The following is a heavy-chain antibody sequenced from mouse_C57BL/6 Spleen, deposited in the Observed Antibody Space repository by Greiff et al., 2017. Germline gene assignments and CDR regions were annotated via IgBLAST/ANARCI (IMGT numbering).Heavy chain of an antibody. Sequence: EVQRVESGGGLVKPGGSLKLSCAASGFTFSSYAMSWVRQTPEKRLEWVATISDGGSYTYYPDNVKGRFTISRDNAKNNLYLQMSHLKSEDTAMYYCARDMDIYYGSSYDYYAMDYWGQGTSVTVSS. CDR1: GFTFSSYA. CDR2: ISDGGSYT. CDR3: ARDMDIYYGSSYDYYAMDY. V-gene: IGHV5-4*01. D-gene: IGHD1-1*01. J-gene: IGHJ4*01.